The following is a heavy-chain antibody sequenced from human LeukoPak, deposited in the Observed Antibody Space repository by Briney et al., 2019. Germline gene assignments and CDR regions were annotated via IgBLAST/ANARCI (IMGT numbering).Heavy chain of an antibody. CDR2: IWYDGSNK. V-gene: IGHV3-33*01. D-gene: IGHD1-1*01. CDR3: ARSYWNDHFDY. Sequence: GGPLRLSCAASGFSFSSYGMHWVRQAPGKGLEWVAAIWYDGSNKYYVDSVKGRFTISRDNSKNTLYLRMNSLRAEDTAVYYCARSYWNDHFDYWGQGTLVTVSS. J-gene: IGHJ4*02. CDR1: GFSFSSYG.